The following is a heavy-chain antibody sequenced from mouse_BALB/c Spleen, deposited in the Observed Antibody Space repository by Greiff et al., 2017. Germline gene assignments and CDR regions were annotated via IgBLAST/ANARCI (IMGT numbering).Heavy chain of an antibody. V-gene: IGHV5-4*02. J-gene: IGHJ3*01. D-gene: IGHD1-1*01. CDR3: ERNGTAVVESWFAY. Sequence: EVKLVESGGGLVKPGGSLKLSCAASGFTFSDYYMYWVRQTPEKRLEWVATISDGGSYTYYPDSVKGRFTLSRDNAKNNLYLQMSSLRSEDTAMYYYERNGTAVVESWFAYWGQGTLVTVSA. CDR2: ISDGGSYT. CDR1: GFTFSDYY.